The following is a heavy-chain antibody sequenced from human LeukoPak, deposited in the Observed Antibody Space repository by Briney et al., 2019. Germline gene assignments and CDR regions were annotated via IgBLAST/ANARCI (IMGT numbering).Heavy chain of an antibody. J-gene: IGHJ4*02. CDR3: AREMSTAYYFDY. Sequence: GGSLRLSCAASGFTFSSYAMSWVRQAPGRGLEWVSAVSGSGGSTNYADSVQGRFTISRDTSKNTLYLQMNSLRVEDTAVYYCAREMSTAYYFDYWGQGTLVTVSS. D-gene: IGHD2-2*01. V-gene: IGHV3-23*01. CDR2: VSGSGGST. CDR1: GFTFSSYA.